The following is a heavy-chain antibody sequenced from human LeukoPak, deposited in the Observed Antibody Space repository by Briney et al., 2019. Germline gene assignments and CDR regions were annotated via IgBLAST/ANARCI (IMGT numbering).Heavy chain of an antibody. D-gene: IGHD5-24*01. V-gene: IGHV4-59*07. CDR3: ARGTAGGRWLQFDY. CDR2: IYYSGST. J-gene: IGHJ4*02. CDR1: GGYISSYY. Sequence: SDTLSLTCTVSGGYISSYYWSWIRQPPGKGLARLGYIYYSGSTNYNPSLKSRVTIAVDTSKNQFSLKLSSVTAADTAVYYCARGTAGGRWLQFDYWGQGTLVTVSS.